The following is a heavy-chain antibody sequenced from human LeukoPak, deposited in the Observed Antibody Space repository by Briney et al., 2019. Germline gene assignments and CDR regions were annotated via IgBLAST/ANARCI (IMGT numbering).Heavy chain of an antibody. Sequence: SETLSLTCTVSGGSISSGDYYWSWIRQPPGKGLEWIGYIYYSGSTYYNPSLKSRVTISVDTSKNQFSLKLSSVTAADTAVYYCARPCSSTSCHLHNWYFDLWGRGTLVTVSS. D-gene: IGHD2-2*01. CDR1: GGSISSGDYY. J-gene: IGHJ2*01. CDR3: ARPCSSTSCHLHNWYFDL. V-gene: IGHV4-30-4*02. CDR2: IYYSGST.